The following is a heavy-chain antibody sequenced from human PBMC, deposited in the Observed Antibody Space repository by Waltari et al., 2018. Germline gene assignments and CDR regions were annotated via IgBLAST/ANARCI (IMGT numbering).Heavy chain of an antibody. D-gene: IGHD4-4*01. CDR3: AREYGQRGTTLTTGY. CDR1: GFTFSDYY. Sequence: QVQLVESGGALVKPGGSLRLSCTASGFTFSDYYMTWVRQAPGKGLELTSYISNTGNTIYSAESVRGRFFISRDNAQNSLFLQMNSLSAEDTAVYYCAREYGQRGTTLTTGYWGQGTLVTVSS. V-gene: IGHV3-11*01. CDR2: ISNTGNTI. J-gene: IGHJ4*02.